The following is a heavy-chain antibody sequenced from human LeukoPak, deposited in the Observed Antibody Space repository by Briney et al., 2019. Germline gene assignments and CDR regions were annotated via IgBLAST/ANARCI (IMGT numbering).Heavy chain of an antibody. CDR2: ITTGGSTR. CDR3: ARDPYDGSGHYDDLFDY. J-gene: IGHJ4*02. Sequence: PGGSLRLSCVASGFTFSSYEMNWVRQAPGKGLEWISYITTGGSTRYYAGSVKGRFTISRDNAKNTLYLQMNSLRDEDTAVYYCARDPYDGSGHYDDLFDYWAREPWSPSPQ. D-gene: IGHD3-22*01. CDR1: GFTFSSYE. V-gene: IGHV3-48*03.